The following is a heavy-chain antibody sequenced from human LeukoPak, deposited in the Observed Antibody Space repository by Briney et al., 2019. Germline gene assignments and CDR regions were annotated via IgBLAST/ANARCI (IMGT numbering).Heavy chain of an antibody. D-gene: IGHD3-10*01. Sequence: PGMSLRLSCAASGVTLSPYGMHWVRQAPGKGLEWVAVISYEGGTQHYADSVKGRFIISRDNPRNTLYLQMNILRTEDTAVYYCAKEGTPQVSTWYDLWGQGTQVIVFS. CDR3: AKEGTPQVSTWYDL. J-gene: IGHJ5*02. CDR2: ISYEGGTQ. CDR1: GVTLSPYG. V-gene: IGHV3-30*18.